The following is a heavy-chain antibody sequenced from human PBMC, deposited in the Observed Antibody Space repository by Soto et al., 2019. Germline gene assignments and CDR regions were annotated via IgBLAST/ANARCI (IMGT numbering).Heavy chain of an antibody. CDR2: INHDGSKT. D-gene: IGHD6-13*01. CDR3: VREPWGFSGTWYDY. V-gene: IGHV3-74*01. Sequence: GGSLRLSCAASQFSFSSYWMHWVRPVPGKGPAWVSRINHDGSKTEYADSVKGRFTISRDNTNNTLYLQMNSLRVEDTAMYYCVREPWGFSGTWYDYWGQGTLVTSPQ. J-gene: IGHJ4*02. CDR1: QFSFSSYW.